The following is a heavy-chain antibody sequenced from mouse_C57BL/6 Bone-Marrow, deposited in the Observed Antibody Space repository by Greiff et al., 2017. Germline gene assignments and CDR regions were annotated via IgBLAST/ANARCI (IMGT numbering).Heavy chain of an antibody. J-gene: IGHJ1*03. V-gene: IGHV8-5*01. CDR2: IWWNDDK. CDR1: GFSLSTSNMG. D-gene: IGHD2-10*02. Sequence: QVTLKVSGPGILQPSQTLSLTCSFSGFSLSTSNMGIGWIRQPSGKGLEWLAHIWWNDDKYYNPSLKRRLTFSQDTSNNQLFLKITSVDTGATATYYCAQMRYGKHWYFDVWGTGTTVTVSS. CDR3: AQMRYGKHWYFDV.